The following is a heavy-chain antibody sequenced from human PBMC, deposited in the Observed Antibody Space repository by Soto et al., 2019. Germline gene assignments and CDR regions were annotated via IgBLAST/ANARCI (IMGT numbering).Heavy chain of an antibody. Sequence: QVQLQESGPGLVKPSGTLSLTCAVSGVSISSHDWWTWVRQPPGKGLEWIGESHQSGNTNYNSSLEGRVTISLDKSKNQFSLQLSSVTVEDTAVYYCATRDTGRVYWGQGTLVTVSS. V-gene: IGHV4-4*02. J-gene: IGHJ4*02. CDR2: SHQSGNT. CDR3: ATRDTGRVY. CDR1: GVSISSHDW. D-gene: IGHD5-18*01.